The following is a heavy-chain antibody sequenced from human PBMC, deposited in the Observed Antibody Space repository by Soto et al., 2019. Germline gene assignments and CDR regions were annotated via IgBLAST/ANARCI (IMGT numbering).Heavy chain of an antibody. V-gene: IGHV1-69*06. Sequence: GASVKVSCKASGGTFSSYAISWVRQAPGQGLEWMGGIIPIFGTANYAQKFQGRVTITAGKSTSTAYMELSSLRSEDTAVYYCASPSSGDCSGGSCYSELRYYGMDVWGQGTTVTVYS. J-gene: IGHJ6*02. CDR3: ASPSSGDCSGGSCYSELRYYGMDV. D-gene: IGHD2-15*01. CDR1: GGTFSSYA. CDR2: IIPIFGTA.